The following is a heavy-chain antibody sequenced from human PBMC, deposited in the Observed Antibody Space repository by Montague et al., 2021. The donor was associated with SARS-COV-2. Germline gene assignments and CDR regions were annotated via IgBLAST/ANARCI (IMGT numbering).Heavy chain of an antibody. CDR3: ASPTYYYDSSGSDAFDI. V-gene: IGHV4-39*01. D-gene: IGHD3-22*01. J-gene: IGHJ3*02. Sequence: SETLSLTCTVFGGSISSSNYYWGWIRQPPGKGLEWIGSIYYSGSTYYNPSLKSRVTISVDTSKNQFSLKLSSVTAADTAVYYCASPTYYYDSSGSDAFDIWGQGTMVTVPS. CDR1: GGSISSSNYY. CDR2: IYYSGST.